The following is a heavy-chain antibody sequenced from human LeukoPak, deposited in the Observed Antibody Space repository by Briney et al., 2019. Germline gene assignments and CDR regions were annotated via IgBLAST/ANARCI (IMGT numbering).Heavy chain of an antibody. CDR2: INPNSGGT. CDR1: GYTFTGYY. J-gene: IGHJ4*02. CDR3: ARGYTVTTMAGLVSY. D-gene: IGHD4-17*01. V-gene: IGHV1-2*02. Sequence: GASVKVSCKASGYTFTGYYMHWVRQAPGQGLEWMGWINPNSGGTNYAQKFQGRVTLTRDTTISTAYMELSRLRSDDTAVYYCARGYTVTTMAGLVSYWGQGTLVTVSS.